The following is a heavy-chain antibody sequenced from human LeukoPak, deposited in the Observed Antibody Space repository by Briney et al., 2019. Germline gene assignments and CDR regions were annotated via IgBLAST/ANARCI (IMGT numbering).Heavy chain of an antibody. V-gene: IGHV3-30*18. CDR1: GFTFSTYG. CDR2: ISYDADKK. J-gene: IGHJ4*02. CDR3: AKEGWTNKYWYSRIDY. D-gene: IGHD2-8*02. Sequence: GSSLRLSCVASGFTFSTYGMHWVRQAPGKGLEWVAAISYDADKKYYSDSVKGRFTISRDSSKDTLLLQMNSLRPEDTAVYYCAKEGWTNKYWYSRIDYWGQGTQVTVSS.